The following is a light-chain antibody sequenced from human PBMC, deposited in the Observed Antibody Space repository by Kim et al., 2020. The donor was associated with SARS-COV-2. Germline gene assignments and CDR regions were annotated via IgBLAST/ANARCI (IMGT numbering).Light chain of an antibody. CDR2: DVS. CDR3: SSYTSSSWV. J-gene: IGLJ3*02. Sequence: QSALTQPASVSGSPGQSITISCTGTSSDVGGYNYVSWYQQHPSKAPKLMIYDVSKRPSGISNRFSGSKSGNTASLTISGLQAEDEADYYCSSYTSSSWVFGGGTQLTVL. V-gene: IGLV2-14*01. CDR1: SSDVGGYNY.